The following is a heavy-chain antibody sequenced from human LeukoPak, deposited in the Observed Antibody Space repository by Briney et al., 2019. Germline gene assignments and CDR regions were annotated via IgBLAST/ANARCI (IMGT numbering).Heavy chain of an antibody. CDR3: ARGTGVLQSAYYFDY. CDR1: GGTFSSYA. Sequence: SVTVSCMVSGGTFSSYAIRWVRQADGQGLEWMGWFIPIFCTANYAQKFQGRVMITADKSTSTAYMELSSLRSEDTAVYYCARGTGVLQSAYYFDYWGQGTLVTVSS. CDR2: FIPIFCTA. V-gene: IGHV1-69*06. J-gene: IGHJ4*02. D-gene: IGHD3-10*01.